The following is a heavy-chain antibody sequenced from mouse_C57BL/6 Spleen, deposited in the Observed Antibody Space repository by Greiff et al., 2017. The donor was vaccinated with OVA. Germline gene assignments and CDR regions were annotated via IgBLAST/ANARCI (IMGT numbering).Heavy chain of an antibody. CDR3: ARRGGYPYAMDY. CDR1: GYAFSSSW. V-gene: IGHV1-82*01. D-gene: IGHD2-2*01. J-gene: IGHJ4*01. Sequence: QVQLQQSGPELVKPGASVKISCKASGYAFSSSWMNWVKQRPGKGLEWIGRISPGDGDTNYNGKFKGKATLTADKYSSTAYMQLSSLTSEDSAVYFCARRGGYPYAMDYWGQGTSVTVSS. CDR2: ISPGDGDT.